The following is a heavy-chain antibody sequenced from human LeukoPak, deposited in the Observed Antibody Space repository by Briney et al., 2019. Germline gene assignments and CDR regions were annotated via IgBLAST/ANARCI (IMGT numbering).Heavy chain of an antibody. V-gene: IGHV3-7*01. Sequence: GGSLRLSCVGSGITFSSYWMNCVRQAPGKGLEWVAIIKQDGSDTQYVDSVKGRITISRDNAKNSLYLQINNLRAEDTAVYYCAGGQGFLIELWGQGTLVTVSS. CDR3: AGGQGFLIEL. J-gene: IGHJ4*02. D-gene: IGHD3-3*01. CDR1: GITFSSYW. CDR2: IKQDGSDT.